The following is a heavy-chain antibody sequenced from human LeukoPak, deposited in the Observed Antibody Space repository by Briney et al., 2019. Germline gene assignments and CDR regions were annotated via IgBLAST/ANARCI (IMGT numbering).Heavy chain of an antibody. Sequence: PSETLSLTCTVSGGSISSGGYYWSWIRQHPGKGLEWIGYIYYSGSTYYNPSLKSRVTISVDTSKNQFSLRLSSVTAADTAVYYCATNPFAMVTSYWGQGTLVTVSS. CDR2: IYYSGST. CDR3: ATNPFAMVTSY. CDR1: GGSISSGGYY. V-gene: IGHV4-31*03. D-gene: IGHD5-18*01. J-gene: IGHJ4*02.